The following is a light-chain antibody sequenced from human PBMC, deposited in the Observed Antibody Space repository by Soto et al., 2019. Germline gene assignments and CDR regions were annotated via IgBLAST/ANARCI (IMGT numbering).Light chain of an antibody. CDR3: AAWNDGLSGWL. CDR2: RNH. J-gene: IGLJ7*01. V-gene: IGLV1-47*01. Sequence: QSVLTQPPSVSGAPGQRVTISCSGSSSTVGGNHIFWYQRLPGAAPRLLIYRNHQRPSGVPDRFSASKSGTSASLDISGLRSEDEADYFCAAWNDGLSGWLFGGGTQLTVL. CDR1: SSTVGGNH.